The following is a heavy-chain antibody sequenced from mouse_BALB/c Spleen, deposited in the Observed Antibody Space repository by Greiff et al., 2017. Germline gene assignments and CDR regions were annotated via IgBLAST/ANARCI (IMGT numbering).Heavy chain of an antibody. CDR2: ISSGSSTI. J-gene: IGHJ3*01. D-gene: IGHD1-2*01. CDR3: ARHYYGLPFAY. V-gene: IGHV5-17*02. CDR1: GFTFSSFG. Sequence: DVHLVESGGGLVQPGGSRKLSCAASGFTFSSFGMHWVRQAPEKGLEWVAYISSGSSTIYYADTVQGRFTISRDNPKNTLFLQMTRLRSEDTAMYYCARHYYGLPFAYWGQGTLVTVSA.